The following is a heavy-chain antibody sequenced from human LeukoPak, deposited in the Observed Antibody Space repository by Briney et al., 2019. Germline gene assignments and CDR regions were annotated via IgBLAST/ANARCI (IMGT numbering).Heavy chain of an antibody. Sequence: SETLSLTCTVSGGSISDYYWNWIRQPPGRGLEWIGYIYYSGSTTYNPSLKSRVTMSVDTAKNQFSLKLRSVTAADTAVYYCARGDFCSSSNCYLRPMDVWGKGTTVTVSS. V-gene: IGHV4-59*01. J-gene: IGHJ6*03. CDR3: ARGDFCSSSNCYLRPMDV. D-gene: IGHD2-2*01. CDR1: GGSISDYY. CDR2: IYYSGST.